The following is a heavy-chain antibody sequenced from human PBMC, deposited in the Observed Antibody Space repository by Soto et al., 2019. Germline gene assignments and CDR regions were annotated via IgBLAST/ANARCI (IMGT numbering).Heavy chain of an antibody. CDR1: GGFTSTNNW. J-gene: IGHJ4*02. D-gene: IGHD3-10*01. Sequence: ETLSLTCAVSGGFTSTNNWWSWVRQPPGKGLEWIGDAYHSGSTEYNPSLKSRVSISVDESKNQISLKLTSATAADTAVYYCARSPPSSYYGGSGTFDYWGQGTLVTVSS. V-gene: IGHV4-4*02. CDR3: ARSPPSSYYGGSGTFDY. CDR2: AYHSGST.